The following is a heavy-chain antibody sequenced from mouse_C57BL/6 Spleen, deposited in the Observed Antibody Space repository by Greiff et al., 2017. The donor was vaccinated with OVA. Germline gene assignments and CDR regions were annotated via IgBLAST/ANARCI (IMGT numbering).Heavy chain of an antibody. V-gene: IGHV5-16*01. CDR1: GFTFSDYY. J-gene: IGHJ3*01. Sequence: EVKLMESEGGLVQPGSSMKLSCTASGFTFSDYYMAWVRQVPEKGLEWVANINYDGSSTYYLASLKSRFIISRDNAKNILYLQMSSLKSEDTATYYCARASDYYGSSPWFAYWGQGTLVTVSA. CDR3: ARASDYYGSSPWFAY. CDR2: INYDGSST. D-gene: IGHD1-1*01.